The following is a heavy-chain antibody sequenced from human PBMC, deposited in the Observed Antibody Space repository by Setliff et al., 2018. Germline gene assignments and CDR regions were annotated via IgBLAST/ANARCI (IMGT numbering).Heavy chain of an antibody. CDR2: MNPNSGNT. D-gene: IGHD1-26*01. CDR3: ARVKVIVGATPRTYYMDV. CDR1: GYTFTSYD. J-gene: IGHJ6*03. V-gene: IGHV1-8*03. Sequence: ASVKVSCKASGYTFTSYDINWVRQATGQGLEWMGWMNPNSGNTGYAQKFQGRVTITKNTSISTAYMELSSLRSEDTAVYYCARVKVIVGATPRTYYMDVWGKGTTVTVSS.